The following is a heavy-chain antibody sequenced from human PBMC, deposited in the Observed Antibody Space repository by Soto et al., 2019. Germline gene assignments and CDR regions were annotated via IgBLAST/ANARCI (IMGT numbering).Heavy chain of an antibody. D-gene: IGHD1-26*01. J-gene: IGHJ4*02. CDR2: IDPSDSYT. CDR3: ARHPRSGSYTDY. V-gene: IGHV5-10-1*01. Sequence: HGESLKISCKGSGYSFTSYWINWVRQMPGKGLEWMGRIDPSDSYTNYSPSFQGHVTISADKSISTAYLQWSSLKASDTAMYYCARHPRSGSYTDYWGQGTLVTVSS. CDR1: GYSFTSYW.